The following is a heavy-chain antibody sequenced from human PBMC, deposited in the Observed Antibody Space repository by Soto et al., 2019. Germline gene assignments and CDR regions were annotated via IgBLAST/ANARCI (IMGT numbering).Heavy chain of an antibody. CDR2: ISSSSSTI. J-gene: IGHJ6*03. Sequence: PGGSLRLSCATSGFTFSSYSMNWVRQAPGKGLEWVSYISSSSSTIYYADSVKGRFTISRDNAKNSLYLQMNSLRAEDTAVYYCGRGGEPGYSSGCYDELFSRYYYYMDVWGKGPTVTLSS. CDR1: GFTFSSYS. D-gene: IGHD6-19*01. V-gene: IGHV3-48*01. CDR3: GRGGEPGYSSGCYDELFSRYYYYMDV.